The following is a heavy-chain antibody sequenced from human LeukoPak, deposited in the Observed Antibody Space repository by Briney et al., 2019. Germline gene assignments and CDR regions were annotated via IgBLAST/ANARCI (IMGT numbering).Heavy chain of an antibody. CDR3: ARGKIMFVGYYDSSVSLDY. CDR1: GNTFTSYD. CDR2: MNPNSGNT. Sequence: ASVKVSCKASGNTFTSYDINWVRQATGQGLEWMGWMNPNSGNTGYAQKFQGRVTTTRNTSISTAYMELSSLRSEDTAVYYCARGKIMFVGYYDSSVSLDYWGQGTLVTVSS. D-gene: IGHD3-22*01. V-gene: IGHV1-8*01. J-gene: IGHJ4*02.